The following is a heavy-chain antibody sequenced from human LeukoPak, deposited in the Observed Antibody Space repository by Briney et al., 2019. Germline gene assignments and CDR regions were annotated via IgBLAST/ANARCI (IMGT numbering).Heavy chain of an antibody. V-gene: IGHV3-66*01. CDR1: GFTVNTNY. D-gene: IGHD3-10*01. Sequence: SGGSLRLSCAASGFTVNTNYMSWVRQAPGNGLEWVSLIYSGGSTYYADSVKDRFTISRDNPKNTLDLQMNSLRAEDTAAYYCAKASGSGTYYNAGDYWGQGTLVTVSS. J-gene: IGHJ4*02. CDR2: IYSGGST. CDR3: AKASGSGTYYNAGDY.